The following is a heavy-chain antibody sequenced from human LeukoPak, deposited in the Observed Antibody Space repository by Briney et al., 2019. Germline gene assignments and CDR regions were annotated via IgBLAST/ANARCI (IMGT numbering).Heavy chain of an antibody. CDR2: IYYSGST. CDR3: ARDSGSYYDFWSGYYTGLGFDY. J-gene: IGHJ4*02. V-gene: IGHV4-59*01. D-gene: IGHD3-3*01. CDR1: GGSISSYY. Sequence: SETLSLTCTVSGGSISSYYWSWIRQPPGKGLEWIGYIYYSGSTNYNPSLKSRVTISVDTSKNQFSLKLSSVTAADTAVYYCARDSGSYYDFWSGYYTGLGFDYWGQGTLVTVSS.